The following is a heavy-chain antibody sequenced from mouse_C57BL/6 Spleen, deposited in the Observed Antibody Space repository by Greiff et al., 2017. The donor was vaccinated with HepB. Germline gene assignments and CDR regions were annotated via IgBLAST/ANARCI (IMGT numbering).Heavy chain of an antibody. J-gene: IGHJ3*01. V-gene: IGHV5-12*01. CDR2: ISNGGGST. CDR3: ARGDYGSSPLFAY. D-gene: IGHD1-1*01. Sequence: EVKVVESGGGLVQPGGSLKLSCAASGFTFSDYYMYWVRQTPEKRLEWVAYISNGGGSTYYPDTVKGRFTISRDNAKNTLYLQMSRLKSEDTAMYYCARGDYGSSPLFAYWGQGTLVTVSA. CDR1: GFTFSDYY.